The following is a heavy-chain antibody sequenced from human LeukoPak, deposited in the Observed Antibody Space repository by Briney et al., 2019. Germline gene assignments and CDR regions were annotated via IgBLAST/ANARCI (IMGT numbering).Heavy chain of an antibody. CDR2: IFYVGST. CDR1: GDSIGSHY. D-gene: IGHD3-22*01. V-gene: IGHV4-59*11. Sequence: EPSETLSLTCTVSGDSIGSHYWSWIRQPPGKGLEWIGYIFYVGSTNYNPSLKSRVTISVDTSKNQFSLKLNSVTAADTAVYYCARDYYDSRGEAFDIWGQGTMVTVSS. J-gene: IGHJ3*02. CDR3: ARDYYDSRGEAFDI.